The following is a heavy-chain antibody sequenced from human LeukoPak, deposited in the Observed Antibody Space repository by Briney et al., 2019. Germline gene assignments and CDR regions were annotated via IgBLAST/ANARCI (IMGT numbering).Heavy chain of an antibody. Sequence: GGSLRLSCVGSGFTFSNYWLSRVRQTPGKGLEWVANIKQDASEKYYVHSVKGRFTISRDNAKNSLYLQMNTLRAEDTAVYYCARLHSGSYYGDAFDIWGQGTMVTVSS. CDR1: GFTFSNYW. D-gene: IGHD1-26*01. CDR3: ARLHSGSYYGDAFDI. J-gene: IGHJ3*02. V-gene: IGHV3-7*01. CDR2: IKQDASEK.